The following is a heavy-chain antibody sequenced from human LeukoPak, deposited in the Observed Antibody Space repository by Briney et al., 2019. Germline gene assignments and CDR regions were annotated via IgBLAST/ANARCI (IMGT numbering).Heavy chain of an antibody. J-gene: IGHJ4*02. D-gene: IGHD5-24*01. CDR3: ARGGRDGYNLYYFDY. CDR2: IIPIFGTA. V-gene: IGHV1-69*13. Sequence: SVKVSCKASGYTFSSYAISWVRQAPGQGLEWMGGIIPIFGTANYAQKFQGRVTITADESTSTAYMELSSLRSEDTAVYYCARGGRDGYNLYYFDYWGQGTLVTVSS. CDR1: GYTFSSYA.